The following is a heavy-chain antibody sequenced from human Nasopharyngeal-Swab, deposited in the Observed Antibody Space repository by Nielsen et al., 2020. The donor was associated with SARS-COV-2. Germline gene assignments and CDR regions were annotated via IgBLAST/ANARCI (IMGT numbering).Heavy chain of an antibody. Sequence: SVKVSCKASGGTFSTYAISWVRQAPGQGLEWMGGIIPIFGTSKYAQKLQGRVTITTDEPTKTSHMELSSLRSEDTAVYFCVRIHGDCSGGSCYSGVDYWGQGSLVTVSS. CDR1: GGTFSTYA. CDR2: IIPIFGTS. J-gene: IGHJ4*02. D-gene: IGHD2-15*01. CDR3: VRIHGDCSGGSCYSGVDY. V-gene: IGHV1-69*05.